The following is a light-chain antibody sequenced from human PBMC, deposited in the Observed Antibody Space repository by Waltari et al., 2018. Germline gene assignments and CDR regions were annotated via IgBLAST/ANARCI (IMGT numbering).Light chain of an antibody. CDR2: GAS. J-gene: IGKJ2*01. CDR1: QSISKN. Sequence: EIVMTQSPATLSVSPGERATLSCRASQSISKNLAWYQLKPGQAPSLLIYGASTRATDIPARFSGSGSGTEFTLTISSLQSEDFAVYFCQHYTKWPYTFGQGTKLEIK. CDR3: QHYTKWPYT. V-gene: IGKV3-15*01.